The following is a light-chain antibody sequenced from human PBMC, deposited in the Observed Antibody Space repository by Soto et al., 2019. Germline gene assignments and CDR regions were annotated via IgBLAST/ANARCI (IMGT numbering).Light chain of an antibody. CDR2: KAS. J-gene: IGKJ1*01. CDR1: QSISDW. V-gene: IGKV1-5*03. CDR3: QQYNSYSRT. Sequence: DIQMTQSPSTLSASVGDRVTITCRASQSISDWLAWYQQKPGKAPKLLIYKASSLESGVPSRFSGSGSGTDFTLTISRLQPDDFATYYCQQYNSYSRTLGQGTKVEV.